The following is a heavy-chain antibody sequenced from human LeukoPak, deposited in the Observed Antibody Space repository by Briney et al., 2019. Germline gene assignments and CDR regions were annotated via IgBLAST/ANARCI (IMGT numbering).Heavy chain of an antibody. V-gene: IGHV3-21*01. CDR1: GFTFNNYD. CDR3: ARFDPASGTGFDY. Sequence: GGSLRLSCAASGFTFNNYDMNWVRLAPGRGLEWVSSISTSSSYKYYADSLKGRFTVSRDNAKNSLYLHMNSLRAEDTAVYWCARFDPASGTGFDYWGQGTPVTVSS. J-gene: IGHJ4*02. D-gene: IGHD6-13*01. CDR2: ISTSSSYK.